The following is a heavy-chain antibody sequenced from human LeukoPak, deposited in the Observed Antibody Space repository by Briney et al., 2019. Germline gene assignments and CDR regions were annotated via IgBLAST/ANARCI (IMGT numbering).Heavy chain of an antibody. CDR2: ISSSSSYI. D-gene: IGHD5-18*01. J-gene: IGHJ4*02. V-gene: IGHV3-21*01. CDR3: ARGSGVGTSWIQLCLLGY. Sequence: KPGRSLRLSCAASGFTFSSYSMNWVRQAPGKGLEWVSSISSSSSYIYYADSVKGRFTISRDNARNSLYLQMNSLRAEDTAVYYCARGSGVGTSWIQLCLLGYWGQGTLVTVSS. CDR1: GFTFSSYS.